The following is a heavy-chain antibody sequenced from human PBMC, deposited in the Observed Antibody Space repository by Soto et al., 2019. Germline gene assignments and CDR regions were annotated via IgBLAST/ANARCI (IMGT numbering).Heavy chain of an antibody. J-gene: IGHJ2*01. V-gene: IGHV4-31*03. CDR3: ASINPGNTQVGSNWYFDL. D-gene: IGHD1-26*01. CDR2: IQYSGST. CDR1: GGSISSGGYY. Sequence: QVQLQESGPGLVKPSQTLSLTCTVSGGSISSGGYYWSWIRQHPGKGLEWIGYIQYSGSTYYNPSLKNRVTLSVDTSKNQFSPTLSSVTAADTSVYYCASINPGNTQVGSNWYFDLWGRGTLVTVSS.